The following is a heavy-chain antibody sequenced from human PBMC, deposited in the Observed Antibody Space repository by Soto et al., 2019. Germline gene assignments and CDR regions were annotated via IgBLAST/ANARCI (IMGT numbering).Heavy chain of an antibody. CDR1: GVSISSYY. CDR2: VYYSGST. J-gene: IGHJ3*02. CDR3: VREAYKMEAFDI. V-gene: IGHV4-59*01. D-gene: IGHD3-10*01. Sequence: QVQLQESGPGLVKPSETLSLTCSVSGVSISSYYWSWIRQPPGKGLEWLGYVYYSGSTNYNPSLKSRGTISVDTSRNQFPLTLYSVTAAGPAVYFWVREAYKMEAFDIWGHGTVVTVSS.